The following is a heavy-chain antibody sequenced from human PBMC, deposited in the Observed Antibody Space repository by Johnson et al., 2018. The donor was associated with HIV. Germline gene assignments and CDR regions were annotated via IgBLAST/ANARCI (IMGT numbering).Heavy chain of an antibody. CDR1: GFTVSSNY. J-gene: IGHJ3*02. Sequence: VQLVESRGVLVQPGGSLRLSCAASGFTVSSNYMSWVRQAPGKGLEWVSVIYSGGSTYYADSVKGRFTSSRDNSKNTLYLQMNSLRAEDTAVYYCARVEAAAGLAFDIWGQGTMVTVSS. D-gene: IGHD6-13*01. V-gene: IGHV3-66*02. CDR2: IYSGGST. CDR3: ARVEAAAGLAFDI.